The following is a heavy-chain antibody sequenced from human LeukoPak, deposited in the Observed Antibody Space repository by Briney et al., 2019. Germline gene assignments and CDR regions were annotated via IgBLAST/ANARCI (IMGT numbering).Heavy chain of an antibody. D-gene: IGHD2-15*01. CDR1: GFTFSSYS. Sequence: PGGSLRLSCAASGFTFSSYSMNWVRQAPGKGLEWVSSISSSSSYIYYADSVKGRFTISRDNAKNSLYLQMNSLRAEDTAVYYCARDRSHCSGGSCYLLSYYYYYMDVWGKGTTVTVSS. CDR2: ISSSSSYI. J-gene: IGHJ6*03. V-gene: IGHV3-21*01. CDR3: ARDRSHCSGGSCYLLSYYYYYMDV.